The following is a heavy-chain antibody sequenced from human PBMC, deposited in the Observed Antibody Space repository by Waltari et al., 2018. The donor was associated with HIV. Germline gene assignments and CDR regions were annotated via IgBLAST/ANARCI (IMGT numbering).Heavy chain of an antibody. D-gene: IGHD1-20*01. CDR1: GFTFINAW. Sequence: EVQLVESGGGLVKPGGSLRLSCAASGFTFINAWMSWVRQAPGKGLEWVGRIKSKTDGGTTDYAAPVKGRVTISRDDSKNTLYLQMNSLKTEDTAVYYCTTDLILPDNWNDGSGAFDIWGQGTMVTVS. J-gene: IGHJ3*02. CDR2: IKSKTDGGTT. CDR3: TTDLILPDNWNDGSGAFDI. V-gene: IGHV3-15*01.